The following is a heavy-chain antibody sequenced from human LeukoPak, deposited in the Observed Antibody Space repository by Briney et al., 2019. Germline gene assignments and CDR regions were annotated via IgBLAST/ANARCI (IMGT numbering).Heavy chain of an antibody. J-gene: IGHJ5*02. CDR2: IHSSGNS. Sequence: SETLSLTCSVSTGSVNSGVYYWGWVRQPPGKGLEWIGSIHSSGNSYCNPSLKSRVTLSVDTSKNQFSLKLSSVTAADTAVYYCARGLTTVTTFNWFDPWGQGTLVTVSS. CDR1: TGSVNSGVYY. D-gene: IGHD4-17*01. V-gene: IGHV4-39*01. CDR3: ARGLTTVTTFNWFDP.